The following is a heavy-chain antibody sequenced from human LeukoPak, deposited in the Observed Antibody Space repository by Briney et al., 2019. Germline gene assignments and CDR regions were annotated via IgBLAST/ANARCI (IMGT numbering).Heavy chain of an antibody. V-gene: IGHV4-4*07. CDR3: ARGVHGYSYGYVPWELYSYMDV. J-gene: IGHJ6*03. Sequence: SETLSLTCTVSGGSISSYYWSWIRQPAGKGLEWMGHFYTSGHTSYNPSLKSRVTISVDTSKNQFSLKMNSVTAADTAVYYCARGVHGYSYGYVPWELYSYMDVWGKGTTVSIPS. CDR2: FYTSGHT. D-gene: IGHD5-18*01. CDR1: GGSISSYY.